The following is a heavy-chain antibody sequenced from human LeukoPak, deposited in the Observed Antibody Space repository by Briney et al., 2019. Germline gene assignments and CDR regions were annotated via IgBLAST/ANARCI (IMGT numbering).Heavy chain of an antibody. CDR1: GGSISSYY. J-gene: IGHJ4*02. CDR2: IYYSGST. V-gene: IGHV4-59*01. CDR3: ARGSWDTVARITFDY. Sequence: SETLSLTCTVSGGSISSYYWNWIRQPPGKGLEWVGYIYYSGSTDYNPSLKSRVTMSVDTSKNQLSLKVTSVTAADTAVYYCARGSWDTVARITFDYWGQGTLVTVSS. D-gene: IGHD5-12*01.